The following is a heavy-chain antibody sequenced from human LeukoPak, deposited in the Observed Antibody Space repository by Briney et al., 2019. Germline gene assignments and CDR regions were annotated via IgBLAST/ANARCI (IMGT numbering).Heavy chain of an antibody. CDR2: INHSGST. CDR3: ARAHSWYSAFDI. D-gene: IGHD6-13*01. J-gene: IGHJ3*02. CDR1: GGSFSGYY. Sequence: SETLSLTCAVYGGSFSGYYWSWIRQPPGKGLEWIGEINHSGSTNYNPSLKSRVTISVDTSKNQFSLKLSSVTAADTAVYYCARAHSWYSAFDIWGQGTMVTVSS. V-gene: IGHV4-34*01.